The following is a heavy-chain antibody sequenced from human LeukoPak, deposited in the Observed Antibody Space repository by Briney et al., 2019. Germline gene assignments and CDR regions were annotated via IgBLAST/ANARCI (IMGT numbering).Heavy chain of an antibody. D-gene: IGHD5-12*01. CDR2: LKQDGSEK. CDR1: GFTFSSYW. V-gene: IGHV3-7*01. CDR3: ARGNGYSGYDWSPLDFDY. J-gene: IGHJ4*02. Sequence: PGGSLRLSCAASGFTFSSYWMSWVRQAPGKGLEWVANLKQDGSEKYYVDSVKGRFTISRDNAKNSLYLQMNSLRAEDTAVYYCARGNGYSGYDWSPLDFDYWGQGTLVTVSS.